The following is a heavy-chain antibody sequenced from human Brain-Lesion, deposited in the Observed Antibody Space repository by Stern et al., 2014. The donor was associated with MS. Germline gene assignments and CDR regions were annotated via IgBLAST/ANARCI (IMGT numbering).Heavy chain of an antibody. D-gene: IGHD4-17*01. CDR1: GGSINTNNYY. J-gene: IGHJ4*02. CDR2: IYSSGST. CDR3: ARTGDDFGDYSLSY. Sequence: VQLLESGPGLVKPSETLSLTCTVSGGSINTNNYYWGWIRQPPGKGLEWIGNIYSSGSTFYSPSLKSRVTMSVDTPKTQFPLNRSSVTAADTAVYYCARTGDDFGDYSLSYWGQGTLVTVSS. V-gene: IGHV4-39*01.